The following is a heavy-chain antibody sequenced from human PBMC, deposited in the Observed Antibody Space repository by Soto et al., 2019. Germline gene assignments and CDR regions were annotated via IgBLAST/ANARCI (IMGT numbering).Heavy chain of an antibody. CDR3: ARITYYYDSSGYGFNWFDP. CDR1: GGSISSNNW. CDR2: IYHSGNT. Sequence: PSETLSLTCAVSGGSISSNNWWSWVRQPPGKGLEWIGEIYHSGNTNYNPSLKSRVTISVDKSKNQFSLKLSSVTAADTAVYYCARITYYYDSSGYGFNWFDPWGQGTLVTVSS. D-gene: IGHD3-22*01. J-gene: IGHJ5*02. V-gene: IGHV4-4*02.